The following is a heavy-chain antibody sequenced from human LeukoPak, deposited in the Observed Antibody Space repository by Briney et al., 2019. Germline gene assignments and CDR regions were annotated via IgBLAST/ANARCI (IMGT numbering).Heavy chain of an antibody. CDR1: GFTFSRYW. Sequence: GGSLRLSCAVSGFTFSRYWMSWVRQAPGKGLQWVANIKQDGSEKYYVDSVKGRFTISRDNAKNSLYLQMDSLRAEDTAVYYCARDPGYCSGGSCLDYWGQGTLVTVSS. CDR2: IKQDGSEK. CDR3: ARDPGYCSGGSCLDY. D-gene: IGHD2-15*01. J-gene: IGHJ4*02. V-gene: IGHV3-7*01.